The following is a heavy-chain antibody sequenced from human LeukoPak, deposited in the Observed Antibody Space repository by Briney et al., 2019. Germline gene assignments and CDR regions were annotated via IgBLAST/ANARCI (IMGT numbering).Heavy chain of an antibody. V-gene: IGHV1-69*05. CDR1: GGTFSSYA. D-gene: IGHD2/OR15-2a*01. Sequence: GSSVKVSCNASGGTFSSYAISWVRQAPGQGLEWMGGIIPIFGTANYAQKFQGRVTITTDESTSTAYMELSSLRSEDTAVYYCARGPSLYGNIYYYRDVWGKGTTVTVSS. CDR2: IIPIFGTA. CDR3: ARGPSLYGNIYYYRDV. J-gene: IGHJ6*03.